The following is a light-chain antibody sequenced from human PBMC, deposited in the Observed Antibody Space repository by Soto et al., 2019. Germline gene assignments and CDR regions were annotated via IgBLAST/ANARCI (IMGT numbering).Light chain of an antibody. J-gene: IGKJ1*01. CDR3: QQYNNWPTT. CDR2: DAS. Sequence: EVVMTQSPATLSVSPGERATLSCRASQSISSNLAWYQQKPGQAPRLLIHDASTRATGIPARFSGSVSGTEFTLTISSLHSEDFAVYHCQQYNNWPTTFGQGTKVEVK. CDR1: QSISSN. V-gene: IGKV3-15*01.